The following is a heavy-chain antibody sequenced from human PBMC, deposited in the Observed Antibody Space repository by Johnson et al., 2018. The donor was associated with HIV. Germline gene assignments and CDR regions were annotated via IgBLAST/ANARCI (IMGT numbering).Heavy chain of an antibody. CDR3: ARGGEYSSSLYAFDI. CDR2: ISYAGSNK. V-gene: IGHV3-30*04. CDR1: GFTFSSYA. J-gene: IGHJ3*02. Sequence: QMLLVESGGGVVQPGRSLRLSCAASGFTFSSYAMHWVRQAPGKGLEWVAVISYAGSNKYYADSVKGRFTISRDNSKNTLYLQMNSLRAEDTAVYYCARGGEYSSSLYAFDIWGQGTMVTVSS. D-gene: IGHD6-13*01.